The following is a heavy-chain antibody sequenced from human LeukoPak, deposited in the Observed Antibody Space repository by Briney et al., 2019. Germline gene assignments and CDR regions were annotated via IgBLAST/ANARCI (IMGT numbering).Heavy chain of an antibody. Sequence: SQTLSLTFTVSGDSISNGGYYWSWIRLHPGKGLEWVGYIYDSGTTYYSPALQSRVSISVDTSDNKFSLKLKSLTAADTAVYYCARGGDRRGFDYWGQGTLVTVSS. V-gene: IGHV4-31*03. CDR3: ARGGDRRGFDY. CDR1: GDSISNGGYY. D-gene: IGHD1-14*01. J-gene: IGHJ4*02. CDR2: IYDSGTT.